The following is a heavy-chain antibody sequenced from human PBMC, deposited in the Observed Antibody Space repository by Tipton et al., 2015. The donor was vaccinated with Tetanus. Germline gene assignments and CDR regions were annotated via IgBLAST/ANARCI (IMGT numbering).Heavy chain of an antibody. J-gene: IGHJ4*02. V-gene: IGHV3-33*01. Sequence: SLRLSCAASGFTFNGYGMHWVRQAPGKGLEWLAASWYDGTDKYYADSVKGRFTISRDNSKNTLYLQMNSLRAEDTALYYCAREADCSGGSCFSGDFDTWGQGTQVTFSS. D-gene: IGHD2-15*01. CDR2: SWYDGTDK. CDR3: AREADCSGGSCFSGDFDT. CDR1: GFTFNGYG.